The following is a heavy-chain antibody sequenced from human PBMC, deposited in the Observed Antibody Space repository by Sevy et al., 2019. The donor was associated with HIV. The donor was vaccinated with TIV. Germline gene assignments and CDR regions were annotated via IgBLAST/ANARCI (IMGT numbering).Heavy chain of an antibody. D-gene: IGHD2-15*01. CDR1: GFTFSNYW. V-gene: IGHV3-7*01. CDR3: VRDGLASATDFDY. J-gene: IGHJ4*02. Sequence: GGSLRLSCEVSGFTFSNYWMTWVRQAPGKGLEWVANIKEDGSDKYYGDSVKGRFSLSRDKAKNSLYLQMDSWRAEETAVYYCVRDGLASATDFDYWGQGTLVTVSS. CDR2: IKEDGSDK.